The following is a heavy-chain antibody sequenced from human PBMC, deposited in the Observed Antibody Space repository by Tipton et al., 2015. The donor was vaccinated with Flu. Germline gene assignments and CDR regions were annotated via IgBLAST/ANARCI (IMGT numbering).Heavy chain of an antibody. CDR2: ISYDGSNK. CDR3: AKDLQYDEYFQH. V-gene: IGHV3-30*18. Sequence: SLRLSCAASGFTFSSYGMHWVRQAPGKGLEWVAVISYDGSNKYYADSVKGRFTISRDNSKNTLYLQMNSLRAEDTAVYYCAKDLQYDEYFQHWGQGTLVTVSS. D-gene: IGHD4-11*01. CDR1: GFTFSSYG. J-gene: IGHJ1*01.